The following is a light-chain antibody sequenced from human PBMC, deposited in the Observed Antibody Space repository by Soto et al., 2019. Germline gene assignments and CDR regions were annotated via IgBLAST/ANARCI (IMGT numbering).Light chain of an antibody. CDR1: SGSVSSTYY. V-gene: IGLV8-61*01. CDR2: NTN. CDR3: VLYMGGGISI. J-gene: IGLJ7*01. Sequence: QAVVTQEPSFSVSPGGTVTLTCGLSSGSVSSTYYPNWYQQTPGQAPRSLIYNTNTRSSGVPDRFSGSILGNKDALTITGAQADDDSDYYCVLYMGGGISIFGGGTQLTVL.